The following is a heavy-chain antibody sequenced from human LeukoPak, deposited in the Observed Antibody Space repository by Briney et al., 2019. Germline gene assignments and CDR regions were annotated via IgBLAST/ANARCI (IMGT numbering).Heavy chain of an antibody. CDR2: IKKDASEK. J-gene: IGHJ4*02. V-gene: IGHV3-7*01. CDR1: GFTFSNYW. CDR3: VGGPGY. D-gene: IGHD3-10*01. Sequence: PGGSLRLSCAASGFTFSNYWMSWVRQTPGKGLEWVANIKKDASEKYYVDSVKGRFTISRDNAKNSLNLQMNRLRIEDTAVYYCVGGPGYWGQGTPVTVSS.